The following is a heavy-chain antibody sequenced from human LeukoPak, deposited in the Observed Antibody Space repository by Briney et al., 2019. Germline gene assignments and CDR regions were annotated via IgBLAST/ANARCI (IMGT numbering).Heavy chain of an antibody. D-gene: IGHD1-26*01. Sequence: PGGSLRLSCETSGVTFSSFSLNWVRQAPGKGLEWLSHISSSSRSKYYADSVKGRFIVSRDNAKNSLYLQMDSLRAEDTALYYCASQSSGSSTRAPDFWGQGTLVTVSS. CDR3: ASQSSGSSTRAPDF. CDR2: ISSSSRSK. V-gene: IGHV3-48*04. J-gene: IGHJ4*02. CDR1: GVTFSSFS.